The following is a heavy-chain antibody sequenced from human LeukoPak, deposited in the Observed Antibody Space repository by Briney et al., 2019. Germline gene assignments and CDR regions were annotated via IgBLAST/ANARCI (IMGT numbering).Heavy chain of an antibody. CDR3: ARASTIFGGCDY. Sequence: PGGSLRLSCAASGFTFSSYAMHWVRQAPGKGLEWVAVISYDGSNKYYADSVKGRFTISRDNSKNTLYLQMNSLRAEDTAVYYCARASTIFGGCDYWGQGTLVTVTS. J-gene: IGHJ4*02. V-gene: IGHV3-30-3*01. CDR1: GFTFSSYA. D-gene: IGHD3-3*01. CDR2: ISYDGSNK.